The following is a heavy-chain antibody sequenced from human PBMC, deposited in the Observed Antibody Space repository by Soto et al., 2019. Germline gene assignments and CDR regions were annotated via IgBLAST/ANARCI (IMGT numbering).Heavy chain of an antibody. Sequence: ASVKVSCKASGNTFTNFGVTWVRQAPGQGLEWMGWISAYTDDPNYAQKFQGRVTMTIDASTSTAYLDLRSLTSDDTAVYYCARVIPGAEAWFDPWGQGTLVTVSS. V-gene: IGHV1-18*01. D-gene: IGHD2-2*01. J-gene: IGHJ5*02. CDR2: ISAYTDDP. CDR3: ARVIPGAEAWFDP. CDR1: GNTFTNFG.